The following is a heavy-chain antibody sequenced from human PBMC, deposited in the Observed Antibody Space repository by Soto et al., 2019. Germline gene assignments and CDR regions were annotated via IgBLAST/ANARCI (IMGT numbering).Heavy chain of an antibody. V-gene: IGHV3-21*01. J-gene: IGHJ6*02. CDR1: GVAFSGYS. CDR3: AREETAWPLAYGLDV. D-gene: IGHD2-21*02. CDR2: ISTRSDI. Sequence: PGGSRSLSCSASGVAFSGYSMNWVRQAPGKGLEWVASISTRSDIYYADSVKGRFTISRDNAKNSVSLQMNSLRAEDTAVYYCAREETAWPLAYGLDVWGQGTTVTVSS.